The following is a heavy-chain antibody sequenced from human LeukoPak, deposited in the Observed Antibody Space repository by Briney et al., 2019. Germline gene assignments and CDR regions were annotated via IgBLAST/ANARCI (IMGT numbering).Heavy chain of an antibody. V-gene: IGHV4-59*08. D-gene: IGHD5-18*01. J-gene: IGHJ4*02. CDR3: ARHGYTAMVLSEIDF. CDR2: IYYTGST. Sequence: SETLSLTCTVSVGSISSNYWSWIRQPPGKGLEWIGYIYYTGSTNYNPSLKSRVTISVDTSKNQFSLKLHSVTAADTAVYYCARHGYTAMVLSEIDFWGQGTLVTVSS. CDR1: VGSISSNY.